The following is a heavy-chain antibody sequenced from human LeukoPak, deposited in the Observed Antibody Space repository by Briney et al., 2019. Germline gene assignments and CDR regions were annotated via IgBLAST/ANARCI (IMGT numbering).Heavy chain of an antibody. Sequence: SGGSLRLSCTASVFNFSMAWVRQAPGLGLEWVSTISGSGETTYYADFVRGRFTISRDSSKNTLYLQMNGLRAEDTAIYYCARDQGGERWFDPWGQGSLVTVSS. CDR3: ARDQGGERWFDP. V-gene: IGHV3-23*01. J-gene: IGHJ5*02. CDR1: VFNFS. CDR2: ISGSGETT. D-gene: IGHD3-16*01.